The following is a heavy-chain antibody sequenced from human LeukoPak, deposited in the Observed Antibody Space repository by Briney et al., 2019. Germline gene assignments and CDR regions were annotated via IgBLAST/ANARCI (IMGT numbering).Heavy chain of an antibody. J-gene: IGHJ4*02. CDR2: IYYGGTT. CDR1: DASIRSSNYY. V-gene: IGHV4-39*07. D-gene: IGHD1-14*01. CDR3: ARGLGNPLPFDY. Sequence: PSETLSLTCSVSDASIRSSNYYWAWIRQPPGKGLEWIGSIYYGGTTFYNPSLKSRVTVSVDTSNYQLSLELTSVSAADTAGYYCARGLGNPLPFDYWGQGTLVTVSS.